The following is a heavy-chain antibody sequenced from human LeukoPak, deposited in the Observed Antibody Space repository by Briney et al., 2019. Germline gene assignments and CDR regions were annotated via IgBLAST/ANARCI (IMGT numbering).Heavy chain of an antibody. Sequence: GASVKVSCKASGYTFTSYGISWVRQAPGQGLEWMGWISAYNGNTNYAQKLQGRVTMTTDTSTSTAYMELRSLRSDDTAVYYCARVRERYCSGGSCGYGDYWGQGPLVTVSS. V-gene: IGHV1-18*01. D-gene: IGHD2-15*01. CDR2: ISAYNGNT. CDR3: ARVRERYCSGGSCGYGDY. CDR1: GYTFTSYG. J-gene: IGHJ4*02.